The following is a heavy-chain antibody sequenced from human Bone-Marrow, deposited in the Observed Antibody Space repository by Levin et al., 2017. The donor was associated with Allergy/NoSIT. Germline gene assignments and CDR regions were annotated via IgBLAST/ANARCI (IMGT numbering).Heavy chain of an antibody. CDR2: IVVGSGNT. V-gene: IGHV1-58*01. Sequence: ASVKVSCKASGFTFTSSAVQWVRQARGQRLEWIGWIVVGSGNTNYAQKFQERVTITRDMSTSTAYMELSSLRSEDTAVYYCAAVGRRYCSGGSCYYFDYWGQGTLVTVSS. CDR1: GFTFTSSA. D-gene: IGHD2-15*01. J-gene: IGHJ4*02. CDR3: AAVGRRYCSGGSCYYFDY.